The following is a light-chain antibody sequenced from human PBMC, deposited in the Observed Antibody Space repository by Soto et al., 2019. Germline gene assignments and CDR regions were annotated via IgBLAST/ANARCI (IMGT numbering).Light chain of an antibody. CDR1: SRDIGSYNL. CDR2: EDT. V-gene: IGLV2-23*01. CDR3: CSYAGSSSVA. J-gene: IGLJ2*01. Sequence: QSALTQPASVSGSPGQSITISCGGTSRDIGSYNLVSWYQDHPGKAPKLVIYEDTKRPSGVSDRFSGSKSGNTASLTISGLQADDEADYYCCSYAGSSSVAFGGGTKVTVL.